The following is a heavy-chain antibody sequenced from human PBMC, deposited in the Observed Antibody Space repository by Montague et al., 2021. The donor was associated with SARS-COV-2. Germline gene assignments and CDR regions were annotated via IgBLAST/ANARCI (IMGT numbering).Heavy chain of an antibody. D-gene: IGHD7-27*01. J-gene: IGHJ2*01. Sequence: SETLSLTCGVSGGSFSGHYWSWIRQPPGKGLEWIGEISHRGSTKYNPSLKSRVTISIDKSKNQLSLNLYSATAADTAMYYCAKEEDWGSDWYLDLWGRGTLVTVSS. CDR1: GGSFSGHY. CDR3: AKEEDWGSDWYLDL. V-gene: IGHV4-34*01. CDR2: ISHRGST.